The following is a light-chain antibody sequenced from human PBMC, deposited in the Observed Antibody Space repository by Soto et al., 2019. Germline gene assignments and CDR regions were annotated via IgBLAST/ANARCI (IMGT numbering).Light chain of an antibody. CDR3: SSYTSSTTLL. Sequence: QSALTQPASVSGSPGQSITISCTGTSSDVGAYNYVSWYQQHPGKAPKLMIFEVSNRPSGVSNRFSGSKSDSTASLTIAGLQAEDEADYYCSSYTSSTTLLFGGGTKLTVL. V-gene: IGLV2-14*01. J-gene: IGLJ2*01. CDR1: SSDVGAYNY. CDR2: EVS.